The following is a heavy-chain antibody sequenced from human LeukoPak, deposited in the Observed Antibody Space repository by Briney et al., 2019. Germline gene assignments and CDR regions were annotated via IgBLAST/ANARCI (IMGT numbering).Heavy chain of an antibody. CDR1: GFTFTSYW. D-gene: IGHD3-22*01. J-gene: IGHJ4*02. V-gene: IGHV3-7*01. CDR2: INQDGSVK. Sequence: AGGSLRLSCAASGFTFTSYWMSWVRQAPGKGLEWVGNINQDGSVKFYVDSVKGRFTISRDNAKSSLYPQMNSLRAEDTAVYYCATSRDSSGVDWGQGNLVTVSS. CDR3: ATSRDSSGVD.